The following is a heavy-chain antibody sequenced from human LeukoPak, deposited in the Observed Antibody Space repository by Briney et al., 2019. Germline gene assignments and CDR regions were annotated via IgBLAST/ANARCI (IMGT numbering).Heavy chain of an antibody. Sequence: SETLSLTCTVSGGSMSSYYWSWIRQPPGKGLEWIAYISYSGSTNYNPSLKSRITISVDTSKNQFILKLTSVNAADTAVYYFAKVGVEARRFGYYLDYWGQGTLVTVSS. D-gene: IGHD6-6*01. CDR1: GGSMSSYY. V-gene: IGHV4-59*01. CDR3: AKVGVEARRFGYYLDY. J-gene: IGHJ4*02. CDR2: ISYSGST.